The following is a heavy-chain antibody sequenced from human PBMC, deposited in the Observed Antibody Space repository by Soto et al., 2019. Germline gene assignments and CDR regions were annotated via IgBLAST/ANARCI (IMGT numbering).Heavy chain of an antibody. V-gene: IGHV3-30-3*01. J-gene: IGHJ4*02. D-gene: IGHD3-10*01. CDR3: ARDMRHDYASGRLDY. CDR2: ISYDGNDE. Sequence: PGGPLRLSFVASGFTFSYYPLHWVRRSPGKGLEWVAVISYDGNDESYSDSVKGRFTISRDNSKTTVYLQMNSLRADDMAVYHCARDMRHDYASGRLDYLGQGTLVTVSS. CDR1: GFTFSYYP.